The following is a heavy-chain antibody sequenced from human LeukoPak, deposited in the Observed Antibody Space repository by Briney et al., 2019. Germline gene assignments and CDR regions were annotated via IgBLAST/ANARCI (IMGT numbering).Heavy chain of an antibody. J-gene: IGHJ4*02. Sequence: PGRSLRLSCAASGFTFSSYAMHWVRQAPGKGLEWVAVISYDGSNKYYADSVKGRFTISRDNSKNTLYLQMNSLRAEDTAVYYCAKDGIGGQGTLVTVSS. CDR1: GFTFSSYA. D-gene: IGHD1-26*01. CDR2: ISYDGSNK. V-gene: IGHV3-30-3*01. CDR3: AKDGI.